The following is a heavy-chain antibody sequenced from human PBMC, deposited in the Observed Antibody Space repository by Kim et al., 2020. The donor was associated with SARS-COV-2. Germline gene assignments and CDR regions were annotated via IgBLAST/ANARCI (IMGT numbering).Heavy chain of an antibody. V-gene: IGHV4-34*01. D-gene: IGHD3-10*01. CDR2: INHSGST. J-gene: IGHJ4*02. Sequence: SETLSLTCAVYGGSFSGYYWSWIRQPPGKGLEWIGEINHSGSTNYNPSLKSRVTISVDTSKNQFSLKLSSVTAADTAVYYCARDSPLEGSGSYTDYWGQGTLVTVSS. CDR3: ARDSPLEGSGSYTDY. CDR1: GGSFSGYY.